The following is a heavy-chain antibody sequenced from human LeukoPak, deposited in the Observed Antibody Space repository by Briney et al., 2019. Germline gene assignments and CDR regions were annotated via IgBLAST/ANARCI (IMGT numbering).Heavy chain of an antibody. CDR3: ARAISLDY. J-gene: IGHJ4*02. CDR1: GGSISSYF. Sequence: SETLSLTCTVSGGSISSYFWSWIRQPPGKGLEWIGYIYYSGSTNYNPSLKSRVTISVDTSKNQFSLKLSSVTAADTAVYYCARAISLDYWGQGTLVTVSS. D-gene: IGHD5-12*01. V-gene: IGHV4-59*01. CDR2: IYYSGST.